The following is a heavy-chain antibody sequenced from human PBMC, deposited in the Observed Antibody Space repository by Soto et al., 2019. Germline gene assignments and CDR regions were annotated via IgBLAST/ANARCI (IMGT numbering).Heavy chain of an antibody. CDR3: ASSFPGYSSSWFDP. D-gene: IGHD6-13*01. CDR2: IYYSGST. CDR1: GGSISSYY. J-gene: IGHJ5*02. V-gene: IGHV4-59*01. Sequence: PSETLSLTCTVSGGSISSYYWSWIRQPPGKGLEWIGYIYYSGSTNYSPSLKSRVTISVDTSKNQFSLKLSSVTAADTAVYYCASSFPGYSSSWFDPWGQGTLVTVSS.